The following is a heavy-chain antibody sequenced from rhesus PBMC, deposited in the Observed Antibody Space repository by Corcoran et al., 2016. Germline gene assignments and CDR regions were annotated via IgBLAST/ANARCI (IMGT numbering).Heavy chain of an antibody. J-gene: IGHJ5-1*01. V-gene: IGHV3-54*02. CDR2: ITSDGSNK. CDR1: GFTFSIYD. CDR3: TRFDV. Sequence: EVQLVESGGGLVQPGGFLRLSCAASGFTFSIYDIHWVRQATGKGLEWVAVITSDGSNKYFADSVKDRFTISRDNSNNILYLQMNNLKLEDTAVYYCTRFDVWGPGVLVTVSS.